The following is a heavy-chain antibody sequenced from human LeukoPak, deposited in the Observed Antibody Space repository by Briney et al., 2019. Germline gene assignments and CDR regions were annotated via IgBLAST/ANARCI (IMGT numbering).Heavy chain of an antibody. V-gene: IGHV4-30-2*01. CDR2: SYHSGST. CDR3: ARVFSDRATLWFDP. J-gene: IGHJ5*02. Sequence: PSETLSLTCAVSGGSISSGGYSWSGIGQPPGKGLEWIGYSYHSGSTYYNPSLKSLVTIAVARPKNQCSLKLSSVTAADTAVYYCARVFSDRATLWFDPWGQGNLVTVSS. CDR1: GGSISSGGYS. D-gene: IGHD2/OR15-2a*01.